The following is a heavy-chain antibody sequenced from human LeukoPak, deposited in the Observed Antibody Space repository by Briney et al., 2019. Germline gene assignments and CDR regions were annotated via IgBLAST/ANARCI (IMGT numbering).Heavy chain of an antibody. J-gene: IGHJ3*02. CDR3: AKPYYYDSSGYEIGDAFDI. CDR1: GFTFSSYA. Sequence: GGSLRLSCAASGFTFSSYAMSWVRQAPGKGLEWVSAISGSGGSTYYADSVKGRFTISRDNSKNTLYLRMNSLRAEDTAVYYCAKPYYYDSSGYEIGDAFDIWGQGTMVTVSS. V-gene: IGHV3-23*01. CDR2: ISGSGGST. D-gene: IGHD3-22*01.